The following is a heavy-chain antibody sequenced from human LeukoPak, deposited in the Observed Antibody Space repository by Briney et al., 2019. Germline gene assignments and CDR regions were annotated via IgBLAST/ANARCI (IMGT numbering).Heavy chain of an antibody. V-gene: IGHV3-74*01. CDR2: INTDGTVT. Sequence: GRSPRLSCAASGFTFSKYWMLWVRQAPGKGLESVSRINTDGTVTTYADSVKGRFTVSRDNADNTMFLQMNSVRDEDTAVYYCATKQWLAPPPDSWGQGTPVTVSS. CDR3: ATKQWLAPPPDS. J-gene: IGHJ4*02. CDR1: GFTFSKYW. D-gene: IGHD6-19*01.